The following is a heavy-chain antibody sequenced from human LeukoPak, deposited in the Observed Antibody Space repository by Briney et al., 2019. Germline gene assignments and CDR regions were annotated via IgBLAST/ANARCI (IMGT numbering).Heavy chain of an antibody. CDR3: AMAGGAVVSWFDP. CDR1: GFTFNSYA. V-gene: IGHV3-23*01. D-gene: IGHD3-16*01. Sequence: GGSLRLSCAASGFTFNSYAMNWVRQAPGKGLEWVSTISGSGGSTFYADSVKGRFTISRDTSKNTLYLQMNSLRAEDTAVYYCAMAGGAVVSWFDPWGQGTLVTVSS. CDR2: ISGSGGST. J-gene: IGHJ5*02.